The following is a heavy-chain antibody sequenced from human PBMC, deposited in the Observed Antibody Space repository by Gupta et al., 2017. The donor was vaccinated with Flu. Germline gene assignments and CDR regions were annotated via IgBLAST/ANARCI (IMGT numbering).Heavy chain of an antibody. CDR2: LIPIIGTA. CDR1: GSTFRSYA. CDR3: ATPTHYGDDSLDY. Sequence: QVQLVQSGAEVKKPGSSVKVTCKASGSTFRSYAISWVRQAPGQGLEWMGGLIPIIGTANYAQKFQGRVTMTADKSTSTAYMELSSLRSEDTAVYYCATPTHYGDDSLDYWGQGTRVTVSA. J-gene: IGHJ4*02. V-gene: IGHV1-69*06. D-gene: IGHD4-17*01.